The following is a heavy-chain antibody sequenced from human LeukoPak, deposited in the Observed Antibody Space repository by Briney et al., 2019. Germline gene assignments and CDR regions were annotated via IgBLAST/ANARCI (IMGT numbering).Heavy chain of an antibody. Sequence: GGSLRLSCVASGFTFSSYSMNWVRQAPGRGLEWVSYISSGSPTIFYADSVKGRFTISRDNAKNSLYLQMYSLRAEDTAVHFCARDDDDYSNSGPLDYWGQGTLVTVSS. V-gene: IGHV3-48*01. CDR3: ARDDDDYSNSGPLDY. CDR1: GFTFSSYS. J-gene: IGHJ4*02. D-gene: IGHD4-11*01. CDR2: ISSGSPTI.